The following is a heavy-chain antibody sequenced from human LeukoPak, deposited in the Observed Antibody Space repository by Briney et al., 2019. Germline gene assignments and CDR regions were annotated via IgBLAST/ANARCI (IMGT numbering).Heavy chain of an antibody. CDR1: GFTFSSYD. V-gene: IGHV3-13*04. J-gene: IGHJ4*02. CDR3: ARGGDRDY. CDR2: IGIAGDT. Sequence: GGSLRLSCAASGFTFSSYDMHWVRQVTGKRLEWVSAIGIAGDTYYLDSVKGRFTISRENAKNSLYLQMNSLRAGDTAVYYCARGGDRDYWGQGTLVIVSS.